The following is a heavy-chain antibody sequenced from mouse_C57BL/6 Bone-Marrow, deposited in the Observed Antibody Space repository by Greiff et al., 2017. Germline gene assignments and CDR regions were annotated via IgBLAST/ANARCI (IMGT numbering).Heavy chain of an antibody. D-gene: IGHD1-1*01. CDR1: GYTFTSYW. CDR3: ARPTVVALYWYVDV. Sequence: QVQLQQPGAELVKPGASVKLSCKASGYTFTSYWMHWVKQRPGQGLEWIGMIHPNSGSTNYNEKFKSKATLTVDKSSSTAYMQLSSLTSEDSAVYYCARPTVVALYWYVDVWGTGTTATVSS. CDR2: IHPNSGST. J-gene: IGHJ1*03. V-gene: IGHV1-64*01.